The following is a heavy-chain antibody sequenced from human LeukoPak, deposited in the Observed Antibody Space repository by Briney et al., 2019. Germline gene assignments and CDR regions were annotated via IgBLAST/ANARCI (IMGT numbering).Heavy chain of an antibody. D-gene: IGHD3-10*02. V-gene: IGHV3-48*04. Sequence: GGSLRLSCAASGFTFSSYSMNWVRQAPGKGLEWVSYISISSGIIYYADSVKGRFTISRDNAKNSLYLQMNSLRAEDTAVYYCAELGITMIGGVWGKGTTVTISS. CDR3: AELGITMIGGV. J-gene: IGHJ6*04. CDR1: GFTFSSYS. CDR2: ISISSGII.